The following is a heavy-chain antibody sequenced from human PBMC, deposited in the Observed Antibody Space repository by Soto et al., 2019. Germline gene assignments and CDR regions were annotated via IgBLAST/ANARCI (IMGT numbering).Heavy chain of an antibody. D-gene: IGHD6-13*01. Sequence: QEQLVESGGGVVQPGTSLRLSCAASGFTLSTYGMHWVRQAPGKGLEWLAVISHDGGAIHYTDSVKGRCTVSRDTSSNTFHLPVNGLRLEDTGVYYCARDFGPSSWYNWFDPWGQGTLVTVSS. J-gene: IGHJ5*02. CDR3: ARDFGPSSWYNWFDP. V-gene: IGHV3-30*03. CDR2: ISHDGGAI. CDR1: GFTLSTYG.